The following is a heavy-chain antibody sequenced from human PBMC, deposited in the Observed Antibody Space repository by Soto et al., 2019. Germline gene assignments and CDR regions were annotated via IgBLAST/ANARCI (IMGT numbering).Heavy chain of an antibody. Sequence: ASVKVSCKTPGSTFNTYGINWVRQAPGQGLELMGWISAYDGKTTYAEKFQGRVTLTTDTSTSTAYMELRSLRFDDTAIYYCARDPHEFWTSYWFDPWGQGTPVTVSS. CDR1: GSTFNTYG. CDR2: ISAYDGKT. CDR3: ARDPHEFWTSYWFDP. V-gene: IGHV1-18*01. J-gene: IGHJ5*02. D-gene: IGHD3-3*01.